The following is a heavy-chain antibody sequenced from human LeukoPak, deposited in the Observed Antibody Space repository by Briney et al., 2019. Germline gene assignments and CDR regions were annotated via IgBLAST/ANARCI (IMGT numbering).Heavy chain of an antibody. CDR3: ARDGAPYYDSSGYLFDY. V-gene: IGHV3-21*01. CDR2: ITSSGSYM. D-gene: IGHD3-22*01. Sequence: GGSLRLSCAASGFSFRSYSMNWVRQAPGKGLECVSSITSSGSYMYYADSVKGRFTISRDNAKNSLYLQMNSLRAEDTAVYYCARDGAPYYDSSGYLFDYWGQGTLVTVSS. CDR1: GFSFRSYS. J-gene: IGHJ4*02.